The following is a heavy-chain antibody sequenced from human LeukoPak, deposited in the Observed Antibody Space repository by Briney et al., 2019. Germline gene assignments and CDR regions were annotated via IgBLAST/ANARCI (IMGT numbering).Heavy chain of an antibody. V-gene: IGHV1-18*01. D-gene: IGHD1-26*01. CDR3: ARAVGATYSDGY. J-gene: IGHJ4*02. Sequence: ASVKVSCKASGYRFTSYGITWVRQAPGQGLEWMGWISAYNGNTNYAQKLQGRVTMTTDTSTSTAYMELRSLRSDDTAVYYCARAVGATYSDGYWGQGTLVTVSS. CDR2: ISAYNGNT. CDR1: GYRFTSYG.